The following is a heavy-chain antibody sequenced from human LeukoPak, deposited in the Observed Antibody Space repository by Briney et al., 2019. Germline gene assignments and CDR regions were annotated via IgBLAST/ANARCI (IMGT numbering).Heavy chain of an antibody. Sequence: GASVTVSFKVSGYTLTELSMHWVRQAPGKGLEWMGGFDPEDGETIYAQKFQGRVTMTEDTSTDTAYMELSSLRSEDTAVYYCATAYDILTGPMGYYYGMDVWGQGTTVTVSS. CDR3: ATAYDILTGPMGYYYGMDV. CDR2: FDPEDGET. D-gene: IGHD3-9*01. J-gene: IGHJ6*02. CDR1: GYTLTELS. V-gene: IGHV1-24*01.